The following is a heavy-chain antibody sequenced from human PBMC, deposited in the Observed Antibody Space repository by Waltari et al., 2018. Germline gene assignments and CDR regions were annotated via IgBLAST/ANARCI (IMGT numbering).Heavy chain of an antibody. D-gene: IGHD6-19*01. Sequence: QVQLVEAGGGVVQPGRSLRLSCAASGFSFMNYGMHWFRQAPGNVLGWVAVISDDVSNKFYASSVKGRFTISRDNSKNTLYLQINSLRAEDTAVYYFAKDRAVGGYYMDVWGKGTTVTVSS. V-gene: IGHV3-30*18. CDR2: ISDDVSNK. CDR3: AKDRAVGGYYMDV. J-gene: IGHJ6*03. CDR1: GFSFMNYG.